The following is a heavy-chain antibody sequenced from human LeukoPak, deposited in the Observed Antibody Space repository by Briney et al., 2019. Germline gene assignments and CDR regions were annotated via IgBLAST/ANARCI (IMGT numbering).Heavy chain of an antibody. CDR2: IKQDGSEK. V-gene: IGHV3-7*01. CDR1: GFTFSSYW. D-gene: IGHD5-24*01. Sequence: PGGSLRLSCAASGFTFSSYWMSWVRQAPGKGLEWVANIKQDGSEKYYVDSVKGRFTISRDNAKNSLYLQMNSLRAEDTAVYYCARKADGYYYYYYMDVWGKGTTVTISS. J-gene: IGHJ6*03. CDR3: ARKADGYYYYYYMDV.